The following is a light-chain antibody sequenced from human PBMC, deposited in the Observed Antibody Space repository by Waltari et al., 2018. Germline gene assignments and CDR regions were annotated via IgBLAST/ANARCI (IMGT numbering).Light chain of an antibody. CDR2: DGS. V-gene: IGLV2-14*03. CDR1: SSDVGGHNY. J-gene: IGLJ1*01. Sequence: QSTLTQPASVSGSPGQSITISCTGTSSDVGGHNYVSWYQQHPGKAPKLVIYDGSSRPSGVSNRFSGSKSGNTASLTIYGLQAEDEADYYCSSYTSSSTRVFGTGTRVTVL. CDR3: SSYTSSSTRV.